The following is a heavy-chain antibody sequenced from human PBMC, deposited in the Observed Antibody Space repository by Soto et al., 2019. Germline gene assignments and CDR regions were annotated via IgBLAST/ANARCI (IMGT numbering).Heavy chain of an antibody. CDR3: ARVSGTYGWALKNYYYGMDV. J-gene: IGHJ6*02. CDR1: GGSISSYY. D-gene: IGHD3-10*01. V-gene: IGHV4-59*01. CDR2: IYYSGST. Sequence: SETLSLTCTVSGGSISSYYWSWIRQSPGKGLEWIGYIYYSGSTNYNPSLKSRVTISVDTSKNQFSLKLSSVTAADTAVYYCARVSGTYGWALKNYYYGMDVWGQGTTVTVSS.